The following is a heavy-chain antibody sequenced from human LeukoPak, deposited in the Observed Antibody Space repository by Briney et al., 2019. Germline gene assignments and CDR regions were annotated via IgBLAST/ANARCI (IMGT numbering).Heavy chain of an antibody. J-gene: IGHJ6*03. Sequence: GGSLRLSCAASGFTVSSYYMNWVRQAPGKGLQWVSVLYSDGATYYADSVKGRFTISRDNSRSTLYLQMNSLRAEDTAVYYCAKLYGSGGPMDVWGKGTTVTVSS. CDR2: LYSDGAT. CDR1: GFTVSSYY. D-gene: IGHD3-10*01. V-gene: IGHV3-66*01. CDR3: AKLYGSGGPMDV.